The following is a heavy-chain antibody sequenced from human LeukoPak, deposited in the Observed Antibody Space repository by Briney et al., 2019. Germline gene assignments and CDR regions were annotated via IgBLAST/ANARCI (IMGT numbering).Heavy chain of an antibody. V-gene: IGHV4-59*01. CDR1: GGSISSYY. J-gene: IGHJ5*02. Sequence: SETLSLTCTVSGGSISSYYWSWIRQPPGKGLELIAYTYYSGNANYNPSLESRVTISVDTSKNQFSLRLTSVTAADTAVYYCAKGGPEASAGLSWFHPWGQGTLVTVSS. D-gene: IGHD1-14*01. CDR3: AKGGPEASAGLSWFHP. CDR2: TYYSGNA.